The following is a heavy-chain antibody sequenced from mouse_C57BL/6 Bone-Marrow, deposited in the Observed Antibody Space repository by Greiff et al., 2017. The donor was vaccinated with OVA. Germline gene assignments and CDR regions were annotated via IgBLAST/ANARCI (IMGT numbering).Heavy chain of an antibody. D-gene: IGHD1-1*01. CDR2: IWSDGST. J-gene: IGHJ4*01. V-gene: IGHV2-6-1*01. CDR3: ARQYYGSYYAMDY. Sequence: VQGVESGPGLVAPSQSLSITCTISGFSLTSYGVHWVRQPPGKGLEWLVVIWSDGSTTYNSALKSRLSISKDNSKSQVFLKMNSLQTDDTAMYYCARQYYGSYYAMDYWGQGTSVTVSS. CDR1: GFSLTSYG.